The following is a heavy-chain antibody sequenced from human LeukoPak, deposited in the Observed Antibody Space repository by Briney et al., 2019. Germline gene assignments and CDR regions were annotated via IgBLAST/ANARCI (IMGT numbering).Heavy chain of an antibody. CDR1: GYTFTGYY. J-gene: IGHJ5*02. D-gene: IGHD6-6*01. Sequence: ASVKVSCKASGYTFTGYYMHWVRQAPGQGLEWMGWINPNSGGTNYAQKFQGRVTMTRDTSISTAYMELRRLRSDDTAVYYCARGGSSSAYNWFDPWGQGTQVTVSS. CDR2: INPNSGGT. CDR3: ARGGSSSAYNWFDP. V-gene: IGHV1-2*02.